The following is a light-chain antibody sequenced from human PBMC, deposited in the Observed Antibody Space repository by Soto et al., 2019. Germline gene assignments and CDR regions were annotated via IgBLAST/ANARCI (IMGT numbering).Light chain of an antibody. CDR1: SSDVCGYNY. CDR3: SSYTSSSTLYV. V-gene: IGLV2-14*01. CDR2: DVS. J-gene: IGLJ1*01. Sequence: QSALTQPASVSGSPGQSITISCTGTSSDVCGYNYVSWYQQHPGKAPKLMIYDVSNRPSGLSNRFSGSKSGNTASLTISGLQAEDEADYYCSSYTSSSTLYVFGTGTKVTVL.